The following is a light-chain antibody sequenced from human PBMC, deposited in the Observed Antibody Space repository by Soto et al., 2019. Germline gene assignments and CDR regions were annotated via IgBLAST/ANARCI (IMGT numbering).Light chain of an antibody. Sequence: DIQMTQSPSSLSASVGDRVTITCRASQPISNDLAWYQQKPGKTPNLLIYAASTLQAGVPSRFSGSGSGTDLTLTISSLQPEDFAAYYFQNYNSSPLTFGRGTKVEIK. J-gene: IGKJ4*01. CDR1: QPISND. CDR3: QNYNSSPLT. V-gene: IGKV1-27*01. CDR2: AAS.